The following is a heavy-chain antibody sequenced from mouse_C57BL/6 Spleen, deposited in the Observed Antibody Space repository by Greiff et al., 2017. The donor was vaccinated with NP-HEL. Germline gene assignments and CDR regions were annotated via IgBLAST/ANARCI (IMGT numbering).Heavy chain of an antibody. CDR2: IDPSDSET. J-gene: IGHJ2*01. Sequence: LVESGAELVRPGSSVKLSCKASGYTFTSYWMHWVKQRPIQGLEWIGNIDPSDSETHYNQKFKDKATLTVDKSSSTAYMQLSSLTSEDSAVYYCARTADWDLDYWGQGTTLTVSS. CDR3: ARTADWDLDY. CDR1: GYTFTSYW. D-gene: IGHD4-1*01. V-gene: IGHV1-52*01.